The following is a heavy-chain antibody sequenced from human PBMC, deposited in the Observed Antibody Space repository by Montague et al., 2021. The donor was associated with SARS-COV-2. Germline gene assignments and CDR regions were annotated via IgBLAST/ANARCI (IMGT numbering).Heavy chain of an antibody. V-gene: IGHV4-59*01. CDR1: GGSITGYY. CDR2: IYYGGAA. J-gene: IGHJ3*02. CDR3: VRDHPYGGPRGYYDI. D-gene: IGHD4-23*01. Sequence: SETLSLTCTVSGGSITGYYWSWLRRSPGKGLEWIAYIYYGGAANYNPSLVSRVTISTDTSKNQLSLKVNSVTAADTAVYYCVRDHPYGGPRGYYDIWGQGTVVTVSS.